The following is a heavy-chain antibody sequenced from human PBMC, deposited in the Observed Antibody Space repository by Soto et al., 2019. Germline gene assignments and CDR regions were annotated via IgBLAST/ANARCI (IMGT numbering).Heavy chain of an antibody. Sequence: PGGSLRLSCAASGFTCRSYTMSWVRQAAGKGLEWISSISASGGRPSYADSVQGRFIISRDNPMNTVYLQMSSLRAEDTARYFCAKARCSTTDCYVPDSWGQGTLVTVYS. CDR3: AKARCSTTDCYVPDS. CDR1: GFTCRSYT. CDR2: ISASGGRP. D-gene: IGHD1-1*01. J-gene: IGHJ5*01. V-gene: IGHV3-23*01.